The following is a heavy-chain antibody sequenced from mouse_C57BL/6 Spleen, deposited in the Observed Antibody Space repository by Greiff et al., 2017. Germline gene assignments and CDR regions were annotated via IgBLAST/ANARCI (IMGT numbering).Heavy chain of an antibody. CDR3: ARRAYDYDGDFAY. CDR1: GYAFSSYW. CDR2: IYPGDGDT. D-gene: IGHD2-4*01. J-gene: IGHJ3*01. V-gene: IGHV1-80*01. Sequence: VQLQQSGAELVKPGASVKISCKASGYAFSSYWMNWVKQRPGKGLEWIGQIYPGDGDTNYNGKFKGKATLTADKSSSTAYMQLSSLTSEDSAVYFCARRAYDYDGDFAYWGQGTLVTVSA.